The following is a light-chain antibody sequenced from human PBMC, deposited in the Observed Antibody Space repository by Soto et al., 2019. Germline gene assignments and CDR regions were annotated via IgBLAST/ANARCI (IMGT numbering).Light chain of an antibody. V-gene: IGKV3-11*01. Sequence: EIVLTQSPATLSFSPGERATLSCRASQSISSYLAWYQQKPDQAPRLLIYDASNRATGIPARFSGSGSGTDVAVTICGLGSEDCDGDCWHRSTTCPVTFGPGT. CDR1: QSISSY. J-gene: IGKJ3*01. CDR3: HRSTTCPVT. CDR2: DAS.